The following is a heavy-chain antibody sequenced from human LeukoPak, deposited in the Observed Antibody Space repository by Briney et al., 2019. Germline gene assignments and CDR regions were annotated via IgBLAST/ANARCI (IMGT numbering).Heavy chain of an antibody. V-gene: IGHV4-34*01. CDR1: GGSFSGYY. D-gene: IGHD2-15*01. Sequence: SETLSLTCAFYGGSFSGYYWSWIRQPPGKGLEWIGEINHSGSTNYNPSLKSRVTISVDTSKNQFSLKLSSVTAADTAVYYCERVSGGSWNLCQHRGQGTLVTVSS. CDR3: ERVSGGSWNLCQH. CDR2: INHSGST. J-gene: IGHJ1*01.